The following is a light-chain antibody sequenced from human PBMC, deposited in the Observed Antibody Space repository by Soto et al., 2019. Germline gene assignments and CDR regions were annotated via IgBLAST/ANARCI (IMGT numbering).Light chain of an antibody. CDR2: TAS. Sequence: IQLTQSPSSLSACVGDRVAITCRASEGISPYLAWYQEKPGKVPKILIDTASTLQNGVPPRFSGSGSGTDFTLTISSLQPEDFATYYCLQLKRYPLTFGGGTRVEIK. CDR3: LQLKRYPLT. CDR1: EGISPY. V-gene: IGKV1-9*01. J-gene: IGKJ4*01.